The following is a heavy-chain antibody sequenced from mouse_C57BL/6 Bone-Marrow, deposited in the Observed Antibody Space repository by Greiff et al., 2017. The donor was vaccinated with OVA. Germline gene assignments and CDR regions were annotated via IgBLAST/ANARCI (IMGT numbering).Heavy chain of an antibody. CDR1: GFNIKDDY. Sequence: VQLQQSGAELVRPGASVKLSCTASGFNIKDDYMHWVKERPEQGLEWIGWIDPENGDTEYVSKFQGKATITADTSYKTVYLHHDSLTSEDTAVYYCTTYRYWGQGTTLTVSS. CDR3: TTYRY. CDR2: IDPENGDT. J-gene: IGHJ2*01. V-gene: IGHV14-4*01.